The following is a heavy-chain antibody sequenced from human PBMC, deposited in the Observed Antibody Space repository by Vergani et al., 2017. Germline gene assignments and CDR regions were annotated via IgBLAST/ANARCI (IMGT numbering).Heavy chain of an antibody. D-gene: IGHD3-9*01. Sequence: QITLRESGPTLVKPTQTLTLTCTFSGFSLTTGGEGVGWIRQPPGRALEWLAFVCWNDDERYSPFLESRVTITKDHSKNVVILTMATMDPVDTATYYCVHRLGYFDWDGAFDVWGPGTMVTVSS. V-gene: IGHV2-5*01. J-gene: IGHJ3*01. CDR3: VHRLGYFDWDGAFDV. CDR2: VCWNDDE. CDR1: GFSLTTGGEG.